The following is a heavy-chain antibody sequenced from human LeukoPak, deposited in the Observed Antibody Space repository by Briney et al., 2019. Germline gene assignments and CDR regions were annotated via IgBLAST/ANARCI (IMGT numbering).Heavy chain of an antibody. Sequence: GGSLRLSCAASGFTFSSYEMNWVRQAPGKGLEWVSYISSSGSTIYYADSVKGRFTISRDNAKNSLHLQMNSLRAEDTAVYYCARLFDSRDYWGQGTLVTVSS. D-gene: IGHD3-22*01. CDR2: ISSSGSTI. V-gene: IGHV3-48*03. CDR3: ARLFDSRDY. J-gene: IGHJ4*02. CDR1: GFTFSSYE.